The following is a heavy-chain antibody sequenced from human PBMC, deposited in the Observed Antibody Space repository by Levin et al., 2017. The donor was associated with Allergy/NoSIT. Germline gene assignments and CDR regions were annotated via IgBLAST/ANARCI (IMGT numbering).Heavy chain of an antibody. Sequence: LPGGSLRLSCAASGFTFSIYAMSWVRQTPGKGLEWVSIINDSGGSTHYADSVKGRFTMSRDNSKNTLYLQMNSLKDEDTAVYYCAKVNWGSRHFDYWGQGTLVTVSS. J-gene: IGHJ4*02. V-gene: IGHV3-23*01. D-gene: IGHD7-27*01. CDR1: GFTFSIYA. CDR2: INDSGGST. CDR3: AKVNWGSRHFDY.